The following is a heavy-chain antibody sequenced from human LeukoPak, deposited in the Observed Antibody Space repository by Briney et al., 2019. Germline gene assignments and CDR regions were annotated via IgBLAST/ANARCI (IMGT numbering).Heavy chain of an antibody. J-gene: IGHJ6*02. D-gene: IGHD3-3*01. Sequence: SVKVSCKASGGTFSIYAISWVRQAPGQGLEWMGGIIPIFGTANYAQKFQGRVTITADESTSTAYMELSSLRSEDTAVYYCARSDDFWSGYDYGMDVWGQGTTVTVSS. CDR1: GGTFSIYA. V-gene: IGHV1-69*01. CDR2: IIPIFGTA. CDR3: ARSDDFWSGYDYGMDV.